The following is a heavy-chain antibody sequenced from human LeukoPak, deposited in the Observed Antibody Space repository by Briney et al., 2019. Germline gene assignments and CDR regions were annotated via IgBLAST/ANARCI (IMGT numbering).Heavy chain of an antibody. CDR3: ASIGRASKGQRIDNWFDP. J-gene: IGHJ5*02. CDR1: GGSISSSNW. V-gene: IGHV4-4*02. CDR2: IYHSGST. D-gene: IGHD1-26*01. Sequence: PSGTLSLTCAVSGGSISSSNWWSWVRQPPGKGLEWIGEIYHSGSTNYNPSLKSRVTISVDKSKNQFSLKLSSVTAADTAVYYCASIGRASKGQRIDNWFDPWGQGTLVTVSS.